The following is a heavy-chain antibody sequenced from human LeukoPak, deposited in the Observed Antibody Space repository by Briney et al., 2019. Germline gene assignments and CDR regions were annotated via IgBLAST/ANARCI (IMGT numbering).Heavy chain of an antibody. J-gene: IGHJ4*02. D-gene: IGHD2-2*01. CDR3: ARFLGPSSASLYYFDY. CDR1: GGSISSYY. CDR2: IYYSGST. V-gene: IGHV4-59*01. Sequence: PSETLSLTCTVSGGSISSYYWSWIRQPPGKGLEWIGYIYYSGSTNYNPSLKSRVTISVDTSKNQFSLKLSSVTAADTAVYYCARFLGPSSASLYYFDYWGQGTLVTVSS.